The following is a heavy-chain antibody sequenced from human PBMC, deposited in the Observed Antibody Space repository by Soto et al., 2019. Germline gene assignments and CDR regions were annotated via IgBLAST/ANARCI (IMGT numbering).Heavy chain of an antibody. CDR2: ISYDGNDE. D-gene: IGHD3-22*01. Sequence: QVQLVESGGGVVQPGRSLRLSCAASGFRFSNYGMHWVRQTPGKGLESVAVISYDGNDEYYADSVKGRFTISRDNSRNTLYLQMNSLRAEDTAVYYCAKDVTTRDWYFELWGRGALVTVSS. V-gene: IGHV3-30*18. CDR1: GFRFSNYG. J-gene: IGHJ2*01. CDR3: AKDVTTRDWYFEL.